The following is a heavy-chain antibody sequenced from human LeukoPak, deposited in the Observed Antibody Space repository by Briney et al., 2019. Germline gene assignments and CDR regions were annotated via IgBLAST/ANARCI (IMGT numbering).Heavy chain of an antibody. CDR2: ISSSSTI. CDR3: ARSAQWELPPY. CDR1: GFTFSSYS. J-gene: IGHJ4*02. V-gene: IGHV3-48*02. D-gene: IGHD1-26*01. Sequence: GGSLRLSCAASGFTFSSYSMNWVRQAPGKGLEWVSYISSSSTIYYADSVKGRFTISRDNAKNSLYLQMNSLRDEDTAVYYCARSAQWELPPYWGQGTLVTVSS.